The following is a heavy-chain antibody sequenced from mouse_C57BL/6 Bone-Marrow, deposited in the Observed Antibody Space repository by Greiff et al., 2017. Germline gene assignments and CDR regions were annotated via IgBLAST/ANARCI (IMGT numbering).Heavy chain of an antibody. V-gene: IGHV1-69*01. J-gene: IGHJ2*01. Sequence: VQLQQSGAELVMPGASVKLSCKASGYTFTSYWMHWVKQRPGQGLEWIGGIDPSDSYTNYNQKFKGKSTLTVDKSSSTAYMQLSSLTSEDSAVYYCARSKDYWGRGTTLTVSS. D-gene: IGHD1-3*01. CDR3: ARSKDY. CDR1: GYTFTSYW. CDR2: IDPSDSYT.